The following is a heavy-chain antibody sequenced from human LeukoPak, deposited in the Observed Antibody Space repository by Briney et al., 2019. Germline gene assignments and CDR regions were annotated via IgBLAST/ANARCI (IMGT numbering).Heavy chain of an antibody. J-gene: IGHJ4*02. Sequence: GGSLRLSCAASGLTFSNYWMDWVRQAPGKGLEWVANIKQDGSTKYYLDSVKGRLTVSRDNAKNSVFLQINSLRAEDTAIYYCARIGYSSSSFDYWGQGTLVTVSS. D-gene: IGHD6-6*01. CDR2: IKQDGSTK. CDR3: ARIGYSSSSFDY. CDR1: GLTFSNYW. V-gene: IGHV3-7*03.